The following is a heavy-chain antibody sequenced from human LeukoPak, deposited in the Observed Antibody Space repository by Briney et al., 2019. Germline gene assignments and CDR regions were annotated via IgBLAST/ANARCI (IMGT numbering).Heavy chain of an antibody. V-gene: IGHV3-23*01. CDR2: ISGSGGST. CDR1: GFTFNSYA. Sequence: PGGSLRLSCAASGFTFNSYAMSWVRQAPGEGLEWVSAISGSGGSTYYADSVKGRFTISRDNSKNTLYLQMNSLRAEDTAVYYCAKSPWVVVAATYNWFDPWGQGTLVTVSS. CDR3: AKSPWVVVAATYNWFDP. D-gene: IGHD2-15*01. J-gene: IGHJ5*02.